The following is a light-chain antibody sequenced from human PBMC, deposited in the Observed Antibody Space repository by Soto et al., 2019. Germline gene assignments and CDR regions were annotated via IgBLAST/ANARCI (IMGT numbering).Light chain of an antibody. V-gene: IGKV3-20*01. CDR2: VTS. Sequence: EIVLTQSPGNLSLSPGERATLSCRASQSISRNYLAWYQQRSGQPPRLLMYVTSTRATGIPDRFTGSWSGTDFALTISRLEPEDFAVYYCQQYGSSPETFGQGTKLDIK. J-gene: IGKJ2*01. CDR3: QQYGSSPET. CDR1: QSISRNY.